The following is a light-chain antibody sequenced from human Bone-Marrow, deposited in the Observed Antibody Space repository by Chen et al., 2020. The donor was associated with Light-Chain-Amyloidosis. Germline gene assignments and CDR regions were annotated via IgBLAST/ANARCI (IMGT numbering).Light chain of an antibody. CDR1: QSLSSY. V-gene: IGKV3-11*01. Sequence: EIVLTQSPATLSLSPGERATLSCRSSQSLSSYLAWYQQTPGEAPRLLIYDASPRATGIPARFSGSGSGTDFSLAISSLEPEDFAGDYCEQRSNWPPLTFGGGTRVEIK. CDR2: DAS. J-gene: IGKJ4*01. CDR3: EQRSNWPPLT.